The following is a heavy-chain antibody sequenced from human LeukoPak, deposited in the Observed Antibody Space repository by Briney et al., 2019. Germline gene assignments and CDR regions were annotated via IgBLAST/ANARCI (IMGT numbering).Heavy chain of an antibody. CDR1: GGSFSGYY. Sequence: SETLSLTCAVYGGSFSGYYWSWVRQPPGKGLEWIGEINHSGSTNYNPSLKSRVTISVDTSKTQFSLKLSSVTAADTAVYYCARRVSGNYYDSSGYHFDYWGQGTLVTVSS. V-gene: IGHV4-34*01. CDR2: INHSGST. CDR3: ARRVSGNYYDSSGYHFDY. J-gene: IGHJ4*02. D-gene: IGHD3-22*01.